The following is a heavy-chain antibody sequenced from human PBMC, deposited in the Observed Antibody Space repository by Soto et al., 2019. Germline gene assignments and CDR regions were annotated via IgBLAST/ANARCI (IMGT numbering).Heavy chain of an antibody. Sequence: SETLSLTCTVSGGSISSGDYYWSWIRQPPGKGLEWIGYIYYSGSTYYNPSLKSRVTISVDTSKNQFSLKLSSVTAADTAVYYCARVLGQLWSQYYFDYWGQGNLVTVSS. CDR3: ARVLGQLWSQYYFDY. CDR1: GGSISSGDYY. CDR2: IYYSGST. J-gene: IGHJ4*02. D-gene: IGHD5-18*01. V-gene: IGHV4-30-4*01.